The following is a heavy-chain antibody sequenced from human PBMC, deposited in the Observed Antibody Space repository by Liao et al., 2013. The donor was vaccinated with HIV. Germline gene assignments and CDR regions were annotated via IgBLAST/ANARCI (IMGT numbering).Heavy chain of an antibody. V-gene: IGHV4-34*09. CDR3: ARGFRVRGAFDY. J-gene: IGHJ4*02. Sequence: QVQLQESGPGLVKPSQTLSLTCAVYGGSFSGYYWTYIRQPPGKGLEWIGEINHFGGTNYNPSLKSRLTIMTDTSKNQFSLTLSSVTAADTGVYYCARGFRVRGAFDYWGQGKLITVSS. CDR2: INHFGGT. D-gene: IGHD3-10*01. CDR1: GGSFSGYY.